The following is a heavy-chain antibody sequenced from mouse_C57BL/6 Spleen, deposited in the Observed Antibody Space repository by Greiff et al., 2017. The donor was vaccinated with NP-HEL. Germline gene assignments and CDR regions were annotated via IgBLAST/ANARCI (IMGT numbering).Heavy chain of an antibody. CDR3: ARGYYSNYVRYFDY. CDR1: GYSFTDYN. D-gene: IGHD2-5*01. V-gene: IGHV1-39*01. CDR2: INPNYGTT. J-gene: IGHJ2*01. Sequence: EVKLMESGPELVKPGASVKISCKASGYSFTDYNMNWVKQSNGKSLEWIGVINPNYGTTSYNQKFKGKATLTVDQSSSTAYMQLNNLTSEDSAVYYCARGYYSNYVRYFDYWGQGTTLTVSS.